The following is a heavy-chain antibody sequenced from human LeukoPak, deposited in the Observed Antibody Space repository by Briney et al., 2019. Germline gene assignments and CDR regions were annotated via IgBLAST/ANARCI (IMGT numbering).Heavy chain of an antibody. CDR2: ISAYNGNT. J-gene: IGHJ4*02. CDR3: ARGPNDGSSWYNWRDYFDY. CDR1: GYSFTSYD. Sequence: ASLYLSCTASGYSFTSYDFSWVRQPPGQGLEWMGWISAYNGNTNYAQKLQGRVNMTTDTSTSTAYMELRSLRSDDTAVYYCARGPNDGSSWYNWRDYFDYWGQGTLVTVSS. V-gene: IGHV1-18*01. D-gene: IGHD6-13*01.